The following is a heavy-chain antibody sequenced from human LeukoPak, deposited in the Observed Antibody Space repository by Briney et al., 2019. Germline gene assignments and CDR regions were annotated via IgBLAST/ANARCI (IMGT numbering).Heavy chain of an antibody. CDR2: ISYDGSNK. D-gene: IGHD6-19*01. J-gene: IGHJ4*02. Sequence: PGGSLRLSCAASGFTFSSYAMHWVRQAPGKGLEWVAVISYDGSNKYYADSVKGRFTISRDNSKNTLYLQMNSLRAEDTAVYYCARDVAWGPIAVAATAGYWGQGTLVTVSS. CDR1: GFTFSSYA. CDR3: ARDVAWGPIAVAATAGY. V-gene: IGHV3-30-3*01.